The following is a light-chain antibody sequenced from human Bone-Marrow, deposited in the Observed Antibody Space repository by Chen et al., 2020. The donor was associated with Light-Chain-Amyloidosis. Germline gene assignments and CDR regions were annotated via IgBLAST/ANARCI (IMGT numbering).Light chain of an antibody. CDR3: QSVDSSGIYV. J-gene: IGLJ1*01. CDR1: ALPNQY. V-gene: IGLV3-25*03. Sequence: SYELTQPPAVSVSAGQTARIACSGDALPNQYAYWYQQKPEPAPVLVIYEDSAWPSGIPERFSGSTSGTTVTLTISGVQAEDEADYYCQSVDSSGIYVFGNGTKVTVL. CDR2: EDS.